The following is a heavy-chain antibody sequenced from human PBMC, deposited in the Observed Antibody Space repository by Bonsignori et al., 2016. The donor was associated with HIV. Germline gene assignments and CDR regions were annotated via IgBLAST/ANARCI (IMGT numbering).Heavy chain of an antibody. J-gene: IGHJ2*01. V-gene: IGHV3-7*03. CDR2: IKQDGSEK. D-gene: IGHD4/OR15-4a*01. CDR3: ARDPEGGLWIWHDWYFDL. CDR1: GFTFSSYW. Sequence: GESLKISCAASGFTFSSYWMSWVRQAPGKGLEWVANIKQDGSEKYYVDSVKGRFTISRDNAKNSLYLQMNSLRAEDTAVYYCARDPEGGLWIWHDWYFDLWGRGTLVTVSS.